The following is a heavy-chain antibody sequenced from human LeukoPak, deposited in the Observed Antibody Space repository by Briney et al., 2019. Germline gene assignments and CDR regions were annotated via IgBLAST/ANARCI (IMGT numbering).Heavy chain of an antibody. CDR1: GFTFSNSP. CDR2: ITGRGGGT. D-gene: IGHD4/OR15-4a*01. Sequence: PGGSLRLSCAVSGFTFSNSPMSWVRQAPGKGLEGVSAITGRGGGTYYADSVKGRFTISRDNSKNTLYLQMNSLRAEDTAVYYCAKDGQYGDYWYYYMDDWGKGTTVTVSS. J-gene: IGHJ6*03. V-gene: IGHV3-23*01. CDR3: AKDGQYGDYWYYYMDD.